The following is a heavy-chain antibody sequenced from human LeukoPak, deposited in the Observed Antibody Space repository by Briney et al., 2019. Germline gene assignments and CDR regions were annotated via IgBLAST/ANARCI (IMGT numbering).Heavy chain of an antibody. CDR2: IIPIFGTA. D-gene: IGHD3-10*01. V-gene: IGHV1-69*13. CDR3: ASGGFASFYMDA. Sequence: GASVKVSCKASGGTFSSYAISWVRQAPGQGLEWLGGIIPIFGTANYAQKFQGRVTITADESTSTAYMELSSLRSEDTAVYYCASGGFASFYMDAWGKGTTVTVSS. CDR1: GGTFSSYA. J-gene: IGHJ6*03.